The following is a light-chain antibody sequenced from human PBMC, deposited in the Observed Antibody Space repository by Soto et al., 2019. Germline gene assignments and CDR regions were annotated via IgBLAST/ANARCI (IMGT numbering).Light chain of an antibody. CDR3: AAWDNSQSCRV. CDR1: SSNIGKNT. V-gene: IGLV1-44*01. CDR2: TDN. Sequence: QSVLAQPPSVSGTPGHSLPIFCSGSSSNIGKNTVSWYQQLPGAAPKPLISTDNQRPSGVPDRFSGSKSGTSASLAISGLQSEDEAAYYWAAWDNSQSCRVFRTGT. J-gene: IGLJ1*01.